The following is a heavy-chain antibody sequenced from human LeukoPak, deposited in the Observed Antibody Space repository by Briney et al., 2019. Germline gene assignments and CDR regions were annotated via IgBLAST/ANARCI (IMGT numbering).Heavy chain of an antibody. Sequence: ASVKVSCKASGYTFTSYGISWVRQAPGQGLEWMGWISTYNGNTSYAQKLQGRVTMTTDTSTSTAYMELRSLISDDAAVYYCARGDDYGDYWGLYWGQGTLVTVSS. CDR2: ISTYNGNT. CDR1: GYTFTSYG. D-gene: IGHD4-17*01. CDR3: ARGDDYGDYWGLY. V-gene: IGHV1-18*01. J-gene: IGHJ4*02.